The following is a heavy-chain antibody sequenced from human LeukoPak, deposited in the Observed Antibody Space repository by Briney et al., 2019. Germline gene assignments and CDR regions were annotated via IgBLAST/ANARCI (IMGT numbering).Heavy chain of an antibody. CDR2: INLRGST. J-gene: IGHJ4*02. V-gene: IGHV4-4*02. CDR3: ARGHYSSGYY. Sequence: SETLSLTCVVSGGSVGSNNWWTWVRQPPGKGLEWIGEINLRGSTNYNPSLKSRVTISLDESKNQFSLKLNSVTAADTAVYYCARGHYSSGYYWGQGTLVTVSS. CDR1: GGSVGSNNW. D-gene: IGHD3-22*01.